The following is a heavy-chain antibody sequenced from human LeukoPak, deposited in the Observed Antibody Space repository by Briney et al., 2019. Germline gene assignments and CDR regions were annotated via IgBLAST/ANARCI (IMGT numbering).Heavy chain of an antibody. J-gene: IGHJ6*03. CDR2: IIPIFGTA. CDR3: ARDQSSSWYTYYMDV. V-gene: IGHV1-69*13. Sequence: SVKVSCKASGGTFSSYAISWVRQAPGQGLEWMGGIIPIFGTANYAQKFQGRVTITADESTSTAYMELSSLRSEDTAVYYCARDQSSSWYTYYMDVWGKGTTVTASS. D-gene: IGHD6-13*01. CDR1: GGTFSSYA.